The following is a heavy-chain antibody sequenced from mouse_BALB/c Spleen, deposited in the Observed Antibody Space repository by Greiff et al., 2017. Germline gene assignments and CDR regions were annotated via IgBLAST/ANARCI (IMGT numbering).Heavy chain of an antibody. V-gene: IGHV1S29*02. D-gene: IGHD1-1*01. CDR1: GYTFTDYN. CDR2: IYPYNGGT. Sequence: EVQLVESGPELVKPGASVKISCKASGYTFTDYNMHWVKQSHGKSLEWIGYIYPYNGGTGYNQKFKSKATLTVDNSSSTAYMELRSLTSEDSAVYYCARGLRSRYYYAMDYWGQGTSVTVSS. CDR3: ARGLRSRYYYAMDY. J-gene: IGHJ4*01.